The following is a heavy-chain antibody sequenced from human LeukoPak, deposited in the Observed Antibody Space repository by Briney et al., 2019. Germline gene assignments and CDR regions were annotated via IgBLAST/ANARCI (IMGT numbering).Heavy chain of an antibody. D-gene: IGHD3-3*01. CDR2: MNPNSGNT. Sequence: GASVKVSCKASGYTFTSDDINWGRQATGQGLEWMGWMNPNSGNTGYAQKFQGRVTMTRNTSISTAYMELSSLRSEDTAVYYCARGLITSDDFRSGYPYYYYYYGMDVWGQGTTVTVSS. CDR3: ARGLITSDDFRSGYPYYYYYYGMDV. CDR1: GYTFTSDD. V-gene: IGHV1-8*01. J-gene: IGHJ6*02.